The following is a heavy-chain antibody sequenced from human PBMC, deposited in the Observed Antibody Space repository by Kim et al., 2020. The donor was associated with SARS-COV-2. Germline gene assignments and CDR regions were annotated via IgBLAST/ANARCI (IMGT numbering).Heavy chain of an antibody. CDR3: AREHTGWFDP. J-gene: IGHJ5*02. V-gene: IGHV4-31*02. Sequence: GSNYYNPSLTGRVTISVDTSKNQFSRKLSSVTAADTAVYYCAREHTGWFDPWGQGTLVTVSS. CDR2: GSN.